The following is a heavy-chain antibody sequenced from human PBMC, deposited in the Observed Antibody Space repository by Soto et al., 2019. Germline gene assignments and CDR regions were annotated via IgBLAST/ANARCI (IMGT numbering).Heavy chain of an antibody. CDR2: IYSGGST. Sequence: GGSLRLSCAASGFTVSSNYMSWVRQAPGKGLEWVSVIYSGGSTYYADSVKGRFTISRDNSKNTLYLQMNSLRAEDTAVYYCARSTTVTTEYDAFDIWGQGTMVTVSS. J-gene: IGHJ3*02. V-gene: IGHV3-53*01. CDR1: GFTVSSNY. CDR3: ARSTTVTTEYDAFDI. D-gene: IGHD4-17*01.